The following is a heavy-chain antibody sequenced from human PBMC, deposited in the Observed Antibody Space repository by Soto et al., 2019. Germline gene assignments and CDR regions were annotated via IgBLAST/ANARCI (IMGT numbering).Heavy chain of an antibody. CDR3: ARLGIAVAGTDY. V-gene: IGHV4-39*01. CDR2: IYYSGST. Sequence: SETLSLTCTVSGGSISSSSYYWGWIRQPPGKGLEWIGSIYYSGSTYYNPSLKSRVTISVDTSKNQFPLKLSSVTAAGTAVYYCARLGIAVAGTDYWGQGTLVTVSS. D-gene: IGHD6-19*01. CDR1: GGSISSSSYY. J-gene: IGHJ4*02.